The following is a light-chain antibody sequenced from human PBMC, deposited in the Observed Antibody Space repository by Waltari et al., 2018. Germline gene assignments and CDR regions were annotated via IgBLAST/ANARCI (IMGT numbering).Light chain of an antibody. CDR1: QSLLHSNGYNY. Sequence: DIVMTQSPLSLPVHPGESASISCRSSQSLLHSNGYNYLDWYLQKPGQSPQLLIYLGSNQASGVPDRFSGSGSGTDCTLKISRVEAEDVGVYYCMQALQSPWTFGQGTKVDIK. V-gene: IGKV2-28*01. J-gene: IGKJ1*01. CDR2: LGS. CDR3: MQALQSPWT.